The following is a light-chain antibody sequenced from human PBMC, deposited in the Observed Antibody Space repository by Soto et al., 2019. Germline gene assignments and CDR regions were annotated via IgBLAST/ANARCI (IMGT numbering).Light chain of an antibody. J-gene: IGKJ4*01. Sequence: EIVMTQPPATLSVSPGERATLSCRASQSVRSNLAWYQQKPGQAPRLLIYGASTRATGIPARFSGSGSGTEFTLTISSLQSEDFAVYYCQQYNNWPLLTFGVGTKVEI. V-gene: IGKV3-15*01. CDR2: GAS. CDR1: QSVRSN. CDR3: QQYNNWPLLT.